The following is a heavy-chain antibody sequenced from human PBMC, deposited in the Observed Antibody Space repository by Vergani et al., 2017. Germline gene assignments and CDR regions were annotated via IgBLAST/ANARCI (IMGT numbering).Heavy chain of an antibody. CDR3: ARGDYDILTGYRY. Sequence: QVQVVQSGAEVKKSGASVTVSCKTSGYTFSIYYMHWVRQAPGQGLEWMGIINTSGGHTIYAQKFQGRVPMTRDRSTRTVYMELSSLRPEDTATYYCARGDYDILTGYRYWGQGTLVTVSA. J-gene: IGHJ4*02. V-gene: IGHV1-46*03. D-gene: IGHD3-9*01. CDR2: INTSGGHT. CDR1: GYTFSIYY.